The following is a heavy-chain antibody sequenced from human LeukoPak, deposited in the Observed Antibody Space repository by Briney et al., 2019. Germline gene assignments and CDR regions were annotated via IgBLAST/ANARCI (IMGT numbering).Heavy chain of an antibody. Sequence: PSETLSLTCSVSDGSINSYYWNWIRRPPGKGLEWIGYIYYNGNTNYSPSLKSRVTMSVDTSKNLFSLKASSVTAADTAVYYCARGRSNYYGMDVWGQGTTLTVSS. D-gene: IGHD1-26*01. V-gene: IGHV4-59*01. CDR1: DGSINSYY. CDR2: IYYNGNT. CDR3: ARGRSNYYGMDV. J-gene: IGHJ6*02.